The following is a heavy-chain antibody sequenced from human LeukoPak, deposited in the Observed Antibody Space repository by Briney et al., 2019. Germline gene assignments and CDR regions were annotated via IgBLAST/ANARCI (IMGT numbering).Heavy chain of an antibody. V-gene: IGHV3-15*01. Sequence: GGSLRLSCAASGFTFSNYWMSWVRQAPGKGLEWVGRVKSKTDGGTTDYAAPVKGRFTISRDDSKNTLSLQMNSLKTEDTAVYYCTTDSYYYDSSGYPVWFDIWGQGTMVTVSS. D-gene: IGHD3-22*01. J-gene: IGHJ3*02. CDR2: VKSKTDGGTT. CDR1: GFTFSNYW. CDR3: TTDSYYYDSSGYPVWFDI.